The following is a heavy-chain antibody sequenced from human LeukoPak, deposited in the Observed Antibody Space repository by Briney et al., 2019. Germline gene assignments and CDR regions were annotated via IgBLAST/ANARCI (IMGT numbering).Heavy chain of an antibody. CDR3: TRLDNPNYYSYYMDV. Sequence: GGSLRLSCAASGFTFSSYAMGWVRQAPGKGLEWVSTISGSGDTTYYADSVKGRFTISRDNGKNSLYLQMNSLSADDTALYYCTRLDNPNYYSYYMDVWGKGTTVTVSS. CDR2: ISGSGDTT. V-gene: IGHV3-23*01. CDR1: GFTFSSYA. D-gene: IGHD1-1*01. J-gene: IGHJ6*03.